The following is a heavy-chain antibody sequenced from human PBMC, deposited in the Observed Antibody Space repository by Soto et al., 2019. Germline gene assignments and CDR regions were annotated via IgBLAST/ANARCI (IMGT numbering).Heavy chain of an antibody. CDR3: ARDGGPFRDSSGYSDWYFDL. J-gene: IGHJ2*01. CDR1: GYAFSSYV. CDR2: ISPYNGYA. Sequence: ASVKVSCKASGYAFSSYVITWVRQAPGQGLQWMGGISPYNGYANYAQKLQGRVTMTTDTSTSTAYMELRSLRSDDTAMYYCARDGGPFRDSSGYSDWYFDLWGRGTLVTVSS. V-gene: IGHV1-18*01. D-gene: IGHD3-22*01.